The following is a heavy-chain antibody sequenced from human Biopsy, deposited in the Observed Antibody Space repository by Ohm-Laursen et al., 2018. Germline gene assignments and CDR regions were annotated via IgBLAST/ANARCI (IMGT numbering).Heavy chain of an antibody. CDR2: IYYSGTT. Sequence: SDTLSLTCTVSGESMGTYYWSWIRQPPGKVMEWIASIYYSGTTHKNPSLKSRVTISVDTSQGLLSLDLSSVTTADTAMYYCAREISGSRIRGLGKYYRYNWFDPWGQGALVTVSS. J-gene: IGHJ5*02. CDR1: GESMGTYY. CDR3: AREISGSRIRGLGKYYRYNWFDP. D-gene: IGHD3-10*01. V-gene: IGHV4-59*01.